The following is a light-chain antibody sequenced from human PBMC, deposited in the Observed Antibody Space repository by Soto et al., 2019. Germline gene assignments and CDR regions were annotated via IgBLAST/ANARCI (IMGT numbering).Light chain of an antibody. CDR3: CSSAGTYPSV. V-gene: IGLV2-11*01. J-gene: IGLJ3*02. CDR1: SSDVGGYNY. CDR2: DVS. Sequence: QSALTQPRSVSGSPGQSVTISCTGTSSDVGGYNYVSWYQQHPGKAPKLIIYDVSKRPSGVPDRFSGSKSGNTASLTLSGLQAEDEADYYCCSSAGTYPSVFGGGTKLTVL.